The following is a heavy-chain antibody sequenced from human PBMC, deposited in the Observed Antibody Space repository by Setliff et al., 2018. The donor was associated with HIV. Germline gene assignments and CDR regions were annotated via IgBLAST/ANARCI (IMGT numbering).Heavy chain of an antibody. D-gene: IGHD6-6*01. Sequence: GGSLRLSCAASGFPVSNNYVSWVRQAPGKGLEWVSIMYSDGKTYYGDSVKGRFILSRDNSRNILYLQMNSLRPEDAAVYYCARGVPYSSSSEYYYYYYYMDVWGTGTTVTVSS. CDR1: GFPVSNNY. CDR2: MYSDGKT. J-gene: IGHJ6*03. CDR3: ARGVPYSSSSEYYYYYYYMDV. V-gene: IGHV3-66*01.